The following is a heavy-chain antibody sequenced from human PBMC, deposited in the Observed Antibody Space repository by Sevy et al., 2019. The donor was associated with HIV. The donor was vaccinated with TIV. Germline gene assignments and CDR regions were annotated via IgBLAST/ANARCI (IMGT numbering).Heavy chain of an antibody. D-gene: IGHD2-15*01. Sequence: GGSLRLSCAASGFTFSSYSMNWVRQAPGKGLEWVSSISSSSSYIYYADSVKGRFTISRDNAKNSLYLQMNSLRAEDTAVYYCASGGYCSGGSCYDAWFDPWGQGTLVTVSS. CDR2: ISSSSSYI. CDR1: GFTFSSYS. J-gene: IGHJ5*02. V-gene: IGHV3-21*01. CDR3: ASGGYCSGGSCYDAWFDP.